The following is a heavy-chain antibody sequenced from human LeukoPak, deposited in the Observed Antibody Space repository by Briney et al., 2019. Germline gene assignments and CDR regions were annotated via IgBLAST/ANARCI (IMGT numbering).Heavy chain of an antibody. V-gene: IGHV1-46*01. Sequence: ASVKDSCKASGYIFTSYYLHWVRQAPGQGLEWVGIINPSGGSTSYAQNFQGRVTMTRDTSTNTVYMELSSLRSEDTAMYYCARKGYSGSYRHYFDYWGQGTLVTVSS. J-gene: IGHJ4*02. CDR1: GYIFTSYY. CDR3: ARKGYSGSYRHYFDY. CDR2: INPSGGST. D-gene: IGHD1-26*01.